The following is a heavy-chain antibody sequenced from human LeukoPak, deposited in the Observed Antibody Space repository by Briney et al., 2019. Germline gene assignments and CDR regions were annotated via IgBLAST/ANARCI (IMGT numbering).Heavy chain of an antibody. CDR2: ISAYNGNT. Sequence: ASVKVSCKTSGYTFTGYYMHWVRQAPGQGLERMGWISAYNGNTNYAQKLQGRVTMTTDTSTSTAYMELRSLRSDDTAVYYCARGIVVVPAAPPGVYYFDYWGQGTLVTVSS. CDR3: ARGIVVVPAAPPGVYYFDY. V-gene: IGHV1-18*04. J-gene: IGHJ4*02. CDR1: GYTFTGYY. D-gene: IGHD2-2*01.